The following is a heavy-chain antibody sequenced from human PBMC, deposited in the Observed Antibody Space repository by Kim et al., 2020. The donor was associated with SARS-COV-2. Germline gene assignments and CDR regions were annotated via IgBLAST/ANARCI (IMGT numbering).Heavy chain of an antibody. Sequence: YYADSVKGRFTISRDNSKNTLYLQMSSLRAEDTAVYYCVKDHRAVAGTTAWGQGTLVTVSS. D-gene: IGHD6-19*01. J-gene: IGHJ4*02. V-gene: IGHV3-64D*09. CDR3: VKDHRAVAGTTA.